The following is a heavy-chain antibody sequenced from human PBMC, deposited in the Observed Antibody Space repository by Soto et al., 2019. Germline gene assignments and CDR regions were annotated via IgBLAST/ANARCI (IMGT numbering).Heavy chain of an antibody. CDR2: IDYSGRT. CDR3: ARDLSSGYYSYYFDY. V-gene: IGHV4-38-2*02. D-gene: IGHD3-22*01. CDR1: GYLISSGYY. Sequence: SETLSLTCSVSGYLISSGYYWGWVRQTPGKGLEWLGSIDYSGRTYKNPSLKSRVSASVDLSKNQFSLNLRSVTAADTAVYFCARDLSSGYYSYYFDYWGKVPLVTVSS. J-gene: IGHJ4*02.